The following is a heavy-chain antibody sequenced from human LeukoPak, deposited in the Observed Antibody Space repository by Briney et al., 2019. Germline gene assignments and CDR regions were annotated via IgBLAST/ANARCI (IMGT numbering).Heavy chain of an antibody. CDR2: ISSSTTYK. CDR3: ARVTVTTFSPSDYMDV. CDR1: GFTFSSYE. D-gene: IGHD4-17*01. V-gene: IGHV3-21*06. J-gene: IGHJ6*03. Sequence: GGSLRLSCAASGFTFSSYEMNWVRQAPGKGLEWVSSISSSTTYKYYADSVKGRFTISRDNAENSVYLQMNSLRAEDTAVYYCARVTVTTFSPSDYMDVWGKGTTVTVSS.